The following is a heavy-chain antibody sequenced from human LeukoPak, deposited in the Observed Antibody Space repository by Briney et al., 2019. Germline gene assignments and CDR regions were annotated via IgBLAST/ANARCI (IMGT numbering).Heavy chain of an antibody. V-gene: IGHV4-34*01. J-gene: IGHJ6*03. Sequence: SETLSLTCAVYVESFSGHYWSWIRQPPGKGLEWIGEINHSGTTNYNPSLKSRVTISTDISKNQFSLKLSSVTAADTAVYYCARDCSSTRWGNWYYYYYMDVWGKGTTVTISS. CDR3: ARDCSSTRWGNWYYYYYMDV. CDR1: VESFSGHY. CDR2: INHSGTT. D-gene: IGHD2-2*01.